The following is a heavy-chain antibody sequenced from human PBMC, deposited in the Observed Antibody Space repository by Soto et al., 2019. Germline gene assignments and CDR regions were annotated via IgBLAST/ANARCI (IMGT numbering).Heavy chain of an antibody. J-gene: IGHJ6*02. D-gene: IGHD2-21*01. CDR2: ISSSRSYI. Sequence: EVQLVESGGGLVKPGGSLRLSCAASGFTFSSYNMNWVRQAPGKGLEWVSSISSSRSYIYYADSVKGRFTISRDNAKNSLYLQMNSLRAEDTAVYYCARYSPAPYYGMDGWVQGATVTVSS. CDR1: GFTFSSYN. V-gene: IGHV3-21*01. CDR3: ARYSPAPYYGMDG.